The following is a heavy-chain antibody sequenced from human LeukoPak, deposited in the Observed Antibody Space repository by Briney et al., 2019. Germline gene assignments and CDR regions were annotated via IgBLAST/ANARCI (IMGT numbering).Heavy chain of an antibody. D-gene: IGHD3-22*01. Sequence: PGGSLRLSCAASGFTFDDYGMSWVRQAPGRGLEWVSGINWNGGSTGYADSVKGRFTISRDNDKNTLYLQMNSLMAEDKAVYYCAEDLAGYCYLARQNDYWGQGNLVTVSS. J-gene: IGHJ4*02. CDR2: INWNGGST. CDR1: GFTFDDYG. CDR3: AEDLAGYCYLARQNDY. V-gene: IGHV3-20*04.